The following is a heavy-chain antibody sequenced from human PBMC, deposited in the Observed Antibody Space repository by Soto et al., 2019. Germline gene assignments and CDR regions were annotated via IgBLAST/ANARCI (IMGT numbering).Heavy chain of an antibody. J-gene: IGHJ5*02. CDR2: ISGSGGST. CDR3: AKDRAVRLAVAGIDWLDP. Sequence: PGGSLRLSCAASGFTFSSYAMSWVRQAPGKGLEWVSAISGSGGSTYYADSVKGRFTISRDNSKNTLYLQMNSLRAEDTAVYYCAKDRAVRLAVAGIDWLDPWGQGTLVTVSS. CDR1: GFTFSSYA. D-gene: IGHD6-19*01. V-gene: IGHV3-23*01.